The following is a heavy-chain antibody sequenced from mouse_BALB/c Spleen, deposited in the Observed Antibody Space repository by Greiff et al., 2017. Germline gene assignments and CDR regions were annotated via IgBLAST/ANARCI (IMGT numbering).Heavy chain of an antibody. Sequence: EVKLMESGGGLVQPGGSRKLSCAASGFTFSSFGMHWVRQAPEKGLEWVAYISSGSSTIYYADTVKGRFTISRDNPKNTLFLQMTSLRSEDTAMYYCASLRVSFAYWGQGTLVTVSA. CDR3: ASLRVSFAY. D-gene: IGHD2-12*01. CDR1: GFTFSSFG. CDR2: ISSGSSTI. V-gene: IGHV5-17*02. J-gene: IGHJ3*01.